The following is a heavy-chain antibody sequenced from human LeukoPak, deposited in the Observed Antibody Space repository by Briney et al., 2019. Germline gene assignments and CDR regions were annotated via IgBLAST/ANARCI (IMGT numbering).Heavy chain of an antibody. D-gene: IGHD3-10*01. CDR1: GGSISSYY. V-gene: IGHV4-4*07. CDR3: ARDQGYYGPGLFDP. Sequence: SETLSLTCTVSGGSISSYYWSWIRQPAGKGLEWIGRIYTSGSTNYNPSLKSRVTMSVDTSKNQFSLKLSSVTAADTAVYYCARDQGYYGPGLFDPWGQGTLVTVSS. J-gene: IGHJ5*02. CDR2: IYTSGST.